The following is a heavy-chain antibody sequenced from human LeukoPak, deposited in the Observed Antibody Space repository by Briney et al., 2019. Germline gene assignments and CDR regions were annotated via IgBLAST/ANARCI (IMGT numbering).Heavy chain of an antibody. V-gene: IGHV4-4*07. CDR1: GASISNYY. CDR3: ARTRSYYMDV. D-gene: IGHD6-19*01. Sequence: SETLSLTCTVSGASISNYYWTWIRQPAGKGLEWIGRMHSSKSTIYNPSLKSRVTMSVDTSKNQFSLTLSSVTAADTAVYYCARTRSYYMDVWAKGTTVTVSS. CDR2: MHSSKST. J-gene: IGHJ6*03.